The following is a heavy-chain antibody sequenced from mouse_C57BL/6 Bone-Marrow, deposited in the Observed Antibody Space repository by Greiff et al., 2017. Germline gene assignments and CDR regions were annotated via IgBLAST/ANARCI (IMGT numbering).Heavy chain of an antibody. CDR1: GFTFSDYG. J-gene: IGHJ4*01. CDR3: ARGDSYGSSLYYAMDY. CDR2: ISSGSSTI. V-gene: IGHV5-17*01. D-gene: IGHD1-1*01. Sequence: EVQLVESGGGLVKPGGSLKLSCAASGFTFSDYGMHWVRQAPEKGLEWVAYISSGSSTIYYADTVKGRFTISRDNAKNTLFLQMTSLRSEDTAMYYCARGDSYGSSLYYAMDYWGQGTSVTVSS.